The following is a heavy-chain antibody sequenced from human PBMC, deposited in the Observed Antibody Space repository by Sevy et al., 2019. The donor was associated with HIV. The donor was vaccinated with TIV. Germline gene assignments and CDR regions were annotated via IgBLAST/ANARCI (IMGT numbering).Heavy chain of an antibody. J-gene: IGHJ4*02. CDR3: ARGGLDYYDRGGYCFDS. Sequence: ASVKVSCKASGYTFTGYYIHWVRQAPGQGLEWMGRINPNSGGTNYAQKFQGRVTMTRDTSISTAYMELSRRRFDDTAEYYGARGGLDYYDRGGYCFDSWRQGTLVTASS. CDR1: GYTFTGYY. V-gene: IGHV1-2*06. D-gene: IGHD3-22*01. CDR2: INPNSGGT.